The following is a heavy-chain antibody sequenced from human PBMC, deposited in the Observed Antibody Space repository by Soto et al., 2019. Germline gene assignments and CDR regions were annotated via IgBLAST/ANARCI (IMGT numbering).Heavy chain of an antibody. V-gene: IGHV3-23*01. D-gene: IGHD7-27*01. CDR1: GFTFSTSA. J-gene: IGHJ4*02. Sequence: EVQLLESGGGLVQPGGSLRLSCEASGFTFSTSAMSWVRQAPGKGLEWVSTISGSGGGKYYAASVNGRFTISGDNSKNTLFLQMNSLRAEDTALYYCARNWGIFDYWGQGTLVTVSS. CDR2: ISGSGGGK. CDR3: ARNWGIFDY.